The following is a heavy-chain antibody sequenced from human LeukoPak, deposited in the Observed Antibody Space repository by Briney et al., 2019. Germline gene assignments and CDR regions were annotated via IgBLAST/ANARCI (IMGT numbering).Heavy chain of an antibody. Sequence: ASVTVSCKASGYTFTSYGISWVRQAPGQGLEWMGWINPNSGGTNYAQKFQGRVTMTRDTSISTAYMELSRLRSDDTAVYYCARAQRPEGGWGQGTLVTVSS. CDR1: GYTFTSYG. V-gene: IGHV1-2*02. J-gene: IGHJ4*02. CDR3: ARAQRPEGG. D-gene: IGHD6-25*01. CDR2: INPNSGGT.